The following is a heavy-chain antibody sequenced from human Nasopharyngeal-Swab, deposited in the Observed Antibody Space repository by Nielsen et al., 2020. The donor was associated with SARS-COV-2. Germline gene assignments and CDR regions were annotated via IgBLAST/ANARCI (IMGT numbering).Heavy chain of an antibody. V-gene: IGHV3-21*01. CDR1: GFTFNEYN. CDR2: ISSVSKYI. D-gene: IGHD2/OR15-2a*01. J-gene: IGHJ4*02. Sequence: GGSLRLSCAASGFTFNEYNMNWVRQVPGKGLEWVSTISSVSKYIFDADSVRGRFTISTDNAKSTLYLEMNSLRAEDTAVYYCARGRGSSTSMIGYWGQGTLVTVSS. CDR3: ARGRGSSTSMIGY.